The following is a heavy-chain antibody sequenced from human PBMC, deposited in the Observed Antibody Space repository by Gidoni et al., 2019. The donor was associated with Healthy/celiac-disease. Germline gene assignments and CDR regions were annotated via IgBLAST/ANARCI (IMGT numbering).Heavy chain of an antibody. CDR3: ARDDQGIAAAGTRGDAFDI. V-gene: IGHV1-69*01. CDR2: IIPIFGTA. J-gene: IGHJ3*02. D-gene: IGHD6-13*01. CDR1: GGTFSSYA. Sequence: QVQLVQSGAEVKKPGSSVKVSCKASGGTFSSYALSWVRQAPGQGLEWMGGIIPIFGTANYAQKFQGRVTITADESTSTAYMELSSLRSEDTAVYYCARDDQGIAAAGTRGDAFDIWGQGTMVTVSS.